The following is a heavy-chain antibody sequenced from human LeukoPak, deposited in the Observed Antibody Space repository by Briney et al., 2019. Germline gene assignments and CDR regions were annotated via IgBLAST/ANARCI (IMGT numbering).Heavy chain of an antibody. CDR3: ARGGVLKSVDY. Sequence: SETLSLTCTVSGGSIGSHYWTWIRQTPGKGLEWIGYVYDIGSTKYNPSLRSRVTISVDTSKNQFSLRLSSVTAADTAVYYCARGGVLKSVDYWGQGTLVAVSS. V-gene: IGHV4-59*11. CDR2: VYDIGST. J-gene: IGHJ4*02. CDR1: GGSIGSHY. D-gene: IGHD3-16*01.